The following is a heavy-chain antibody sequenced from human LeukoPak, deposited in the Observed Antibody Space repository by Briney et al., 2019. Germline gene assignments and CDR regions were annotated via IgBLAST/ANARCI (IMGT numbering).Heavy chain of an antibody. J-gene: IGHJ4*02. CDR2: ISYDGSNK. D-gene: IGHD6-6*01. CDR1: GFTFSSYG. CDR3: AREMYSSSSPLSY. Sequence: GRSLRLSCAASGFTFSSYGMHWVRQAPGKGLEWVAVISYDGSNKYYADSVKGRFTISRDNAKNSLYLQMNSLRAEDTAVYYGAREMYSSSSPLSYWGQGTLVTVSS. V-gene: IGHV3-30*03.